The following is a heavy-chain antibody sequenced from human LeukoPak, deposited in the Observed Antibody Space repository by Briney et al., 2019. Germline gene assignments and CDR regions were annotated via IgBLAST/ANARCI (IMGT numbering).Heavy chain of an antibody. J-gene: IGHJ4*02. Sequence: GGSLRLSCAASGFTFSSYWMHWVRQAPGKGLVWVSRINSDGSSTSYADSVKGRFTISRDNAKNTLYLQMNSLRAEDTAVYYCRLGYCSGCSCSTLRSDYWGQGTLVTVSS. V-gene: IGHV3-74*01. CDR3: RLGYCSGCSCSTLRSDY. D-gene: IGHD2-15*01. CDR2: INSDGSST. CDR1: GFTFSSYW.